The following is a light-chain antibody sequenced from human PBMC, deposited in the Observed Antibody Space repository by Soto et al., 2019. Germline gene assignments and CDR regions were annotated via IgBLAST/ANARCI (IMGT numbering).Light chain of an antibody. CDR2: EVY. Sequence: QSALTQHHSASGSPGQSATISCTGAASDIGAYNFVSWYQQYPGKAPKLMIYEVYKRPSGVPDRFSGSKSGNTASLTVSGLQPEDEADYYCTSFAGSDKLIFGGGTKLTVL. CDR3: TSFAGSDKLI. V-gene: IGLV2-8*01. J-gene: IGLJ2*01. CDR1: ASDIGAYNF.